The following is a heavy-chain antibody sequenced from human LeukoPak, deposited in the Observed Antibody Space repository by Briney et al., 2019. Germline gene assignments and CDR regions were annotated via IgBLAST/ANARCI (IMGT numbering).Heavy chain of an antibody. CDR2: ISSSGSTK. J-gene: IGHJ4*02. CDR1: GFTFSSYK. CDR3: AREGRYCSSTSCYDY. D-gene: IGHD2-2*01. V-gene: IGHV3-48*03. Sequence: PGGSLRLSCAASGFTFSSYKMNWVRQAPGKGLEWVSYISSSGSTKYYADSVKGRFTISRDNAKNSLYLQMNSLRAEDTAVYYCAREGRYCSSTSCYDYWGQGTLVTVSS.